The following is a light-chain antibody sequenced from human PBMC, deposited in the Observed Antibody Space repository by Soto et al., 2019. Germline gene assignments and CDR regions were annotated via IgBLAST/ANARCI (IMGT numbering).Light chain of an antibody. CDR2: DAS. Sequence: DIPMTQSPSALSASVGDMVTITCRASQDISNSLNWYQQKPGKAPKLLIFDASSVETGVPSRFSGSGSGTDFTFTITSLQPEDIATYHCQQYEDLPLTFGGGTKVEIK. CDR1: QDISNS. CDR3: QQYEDLPLT. J-gene: IGKJ4*01. V-gene: IGKV1-33*01.